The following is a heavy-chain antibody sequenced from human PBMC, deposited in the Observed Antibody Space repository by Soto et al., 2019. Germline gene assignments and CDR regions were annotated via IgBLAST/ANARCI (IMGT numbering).Heavy chain of an antibody. Sequence: GGSLRLSCAASGFTFSSYGMHWVRQAPGKGLEWVAVISYDGSNKYYADSVKGRFTISRDNSKNTLYLQMNSLRDEDTAVYYCATSISLVRGVVTWPVDYSGQRTPVIV. J-gene: IGHJ4*02. D-gene: IGHD3-10*01. V-gene: IGHV3-30*03. CDR1: GFTFSSYG. CDR2: ISYDGSNK. CDR3: ATSISLVRGVVTWPVDY.